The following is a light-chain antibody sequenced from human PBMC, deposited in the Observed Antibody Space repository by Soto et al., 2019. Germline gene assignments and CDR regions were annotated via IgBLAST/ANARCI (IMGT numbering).Light chain of an antibody. CDR3: SSWDDSLSGVV. CDR1: NSNIGKHT. Sequence: QSVVTQPPSASGTPGQGVSISCSGSNSNIGKHTVNWYQQVPGTAPKLLIYSTNQRPSGVPDRFSGSKSGTSESLTIRGLQSEDEADYHCSSWDDSLSGVVFGGGTKLTVL. CDR2: STN. V-gene: IGLV1-44*01. J-gene: IGLJ2*01.